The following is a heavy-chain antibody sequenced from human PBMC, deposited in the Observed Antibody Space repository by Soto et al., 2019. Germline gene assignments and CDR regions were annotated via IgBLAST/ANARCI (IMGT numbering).Heavy chain of an antibody. J-gene: IGHJ6*02. CDR2: IKQDGTEK. Sequence: PGGSLRLSCAASGFRFSAYWMTWVRQAPGKGLEWVANIKQDGTEKHHVDSVEGRFTISRDNAKNLLYLQMYGLRGEDTAVYYCPRDLKSTLIGFSYGLDVWGQGTTVTVPS. CDR1: GFRFSAYW. V-gene: IGHV3-7*01. D-gene: IGHD1-1*01. CDR3: PRDLKSTLIGFSYGLDV.